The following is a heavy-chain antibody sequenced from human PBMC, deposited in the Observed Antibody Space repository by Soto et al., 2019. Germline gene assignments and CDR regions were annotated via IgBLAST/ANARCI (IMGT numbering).Heavy chain of an antibody. V-gene: IGHV3-33*08. J-gene: IGHJ4*02. CDR1: GFTFRTYC. CDR2: IWNDGSNK. CDR3: AREGYPGTYYFDY. Sequence: GGSLRLSCAASGFTFRTYCMNWVRQAPGKGLEWVAVIWNDGSNKYYADSVKGRFTISRDNSKNTLYLQVNSLRAEDTAVYYCAREGYPGTYYFDYWGQGTLVTVSS. D-gene: IGHD1-1*01.